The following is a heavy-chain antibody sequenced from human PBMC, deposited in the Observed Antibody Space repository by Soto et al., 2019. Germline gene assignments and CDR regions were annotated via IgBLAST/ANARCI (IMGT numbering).Heavy chain of an antibody. D-gene: IGHD3-22*01. J-gene: IGHJ5*02. CDR1: GASISSGDYY. Sequence: TLSLTCSVSGASISSGDYYWSWIRQHPGKGLEWIGYIYDSGSTYYNPSLKSRVTISVDTSKNQFSLKLSSVTAADTAVYYCASIYDSSGYYYGNNWCDPWGQGTLVTVS. CDR3: ASIYDSSGYYYGNNWCDP. V-gene: IGHV4-31*03. CDR2: IYDSGST.